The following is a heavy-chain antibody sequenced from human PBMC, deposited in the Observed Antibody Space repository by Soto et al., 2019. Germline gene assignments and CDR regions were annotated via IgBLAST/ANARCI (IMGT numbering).Heavy chain of an antibody. CDR3: IAEKRYSSGWHGPFDM. J-gene: IGHJ3*02. CDR1: GLRVSDAY. D-gene: IGHD6-19*01. CDR2: IKSKTDRGAT. Sequence: EVQLVESGGGLVKPGGSLRLSCEASGLRVSDAYMDWVRQAPGKGLEWVGRIKSKTDRGATDFAAPLKGRFTISRDESTNRLFLQLNSLEVEDTVVYYCIAEKRYSSGWHGPFDMWGQGTIITVSS. V-gene: IGHV3-15*01.